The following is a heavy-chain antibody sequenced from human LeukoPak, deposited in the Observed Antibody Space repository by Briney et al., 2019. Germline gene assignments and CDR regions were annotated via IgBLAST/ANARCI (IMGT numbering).Heavy chain of an antibody. CDR3: ARGRPYDTSGHDWFDS. Sequence: GGSLRLSCAASGFTFSSYWMHWVRQALGKGLVWVSHINSDGSSTSYADSVKGRFTISRDNAKNTLYLQMNSLRAEDTAVYYCARGRPYDTSGHDWFDSWGQGTLVTVSS. CDR1: GFTFSSYW. D-gene: IGHD3-22*01. V-gene: IGHV3-74*01. J-gene: IGHJ5*01. CDR2: INSDGSST.